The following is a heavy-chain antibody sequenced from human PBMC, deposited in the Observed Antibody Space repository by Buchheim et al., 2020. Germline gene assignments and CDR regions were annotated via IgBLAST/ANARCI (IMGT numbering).Heavy chain of an antibody. CDR3: AKVRRYFDWLSHYYFDY. V-gene: IGHV3-23*01. CDR2: ISGSGGRT. Sequence: EVQLLESGGGLVQPGGSLRLSCAASGFTFNNYAMSWVRQTPGKGLEWVSTISGSGGRTYFSDSVKGRFTISRDNSRDTLYLQMNSLRAEDTALYYCAKVRRYFDWLSHYYFDYWGQGTL. D-gene: IGHD3-9*01. CDR1: GFTFNNYA. J-gene: IGHJ4*02.